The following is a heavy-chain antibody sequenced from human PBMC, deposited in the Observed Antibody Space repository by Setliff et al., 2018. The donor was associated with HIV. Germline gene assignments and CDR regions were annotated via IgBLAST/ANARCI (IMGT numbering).Heavy chain of an antibody. CDR2: ISPDNGNT. CDR3: ARQLSNSLDY. J-gene: IGHJ4*02. D-gene: IGHD7-27*01. V-gene: IGHV1-2*02. CDR1: GYTFTDYF. Sequence: ASVKVSCKSSGYTFTDYFIHWVRQAPGQGLEWMGGISPDNGNTRISQRFRGSVTMTRDRSINTAYMELSGLTSDDTAVYYCARQLSNSLDYWGQGTLVTVSS.